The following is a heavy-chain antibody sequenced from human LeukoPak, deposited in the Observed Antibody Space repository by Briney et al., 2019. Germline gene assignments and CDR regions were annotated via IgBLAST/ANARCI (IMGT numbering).Heavy chain of an antibody. D-gene: IGHD5-24*01. CDR2: IYYSGST. J-gene: IGHJ4*02. V-gene: IGHV4-59*13. CDR1: GCSISSYY. CDR3: ARDRRRDGYSMFDY. Sequence: SETLSLTCTVSGCSISSYYWSWIRQPPGKGLEWIGYIYYSGSTNYNPSLKSRVTISVDTSKNQFSLKLSSVTAADTAVYYCARDRRRDGYSMFDYWGQGTLVTVSS.